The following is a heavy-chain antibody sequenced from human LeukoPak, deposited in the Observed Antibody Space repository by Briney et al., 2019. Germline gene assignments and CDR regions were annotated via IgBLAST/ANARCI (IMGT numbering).Heavy chain of an antibody. J-gene: IGHJ4*02. CDR1: GYSFTNCW. D-gene: IGHD6-6*01. Sequence: GESLKISCKGSGYSFTNCWIAWVRQMPGKGLEWMGIIYPGDSETHYSPSFQGQVTISADKSINTVYLESNSLKASDTTMYYCARLSGGGLSTSSYYFDYWGQGTLVSVSS. CDR2: IYPGDSET. CDR3: ARLSGGGLSTSSYYFDY. V-gene: IGHV5-51*01.